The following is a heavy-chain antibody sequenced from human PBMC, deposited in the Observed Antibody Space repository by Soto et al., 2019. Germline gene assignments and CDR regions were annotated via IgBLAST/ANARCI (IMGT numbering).Heavy chain of an antibody. CDR1: GFTFSNYL. D-gene: IGHD1-20*01. V-gene: IGHV3-7*04. CDR2: IKQDGSER. J-gene: IGHJ4*01. Sequence: PGGSLRLSCTASGFTFSNYLMSWVRQAPGKGLEWVANIKQDGSERYYVDSVEGRFTLSRDNAKNSLHLQMNSLRAEDTAIYFCARVAYNHGCTFDYWGQGTLVTVYS. CDR3: ARVAYNHGCTFDY.